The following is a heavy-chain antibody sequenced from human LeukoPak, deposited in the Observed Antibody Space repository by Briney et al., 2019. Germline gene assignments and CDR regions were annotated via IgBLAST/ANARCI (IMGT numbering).Heavy chain of an antibody. J-gene: IGHJ5*02. CDR1: GGSFSGYY. D-gene: IGHD3-10*01. Sequence: PSETLSLTCAVYGGSFSGYYWSWIRQPPGKGLEWIGEINHSGSTNYNPSLKSRVTISVDTSKNQFSLKLSSVTAADTAVYYCARGSIWSPGRWFDPWGQGTLVTVSS. V-gene: IGHV4-34*01. CDR2: INHSGST. CDR3: ARGSIWSPGRWFDP.